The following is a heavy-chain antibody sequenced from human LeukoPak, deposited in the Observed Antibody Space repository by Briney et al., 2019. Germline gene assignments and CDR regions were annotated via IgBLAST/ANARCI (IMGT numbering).Heavy chain of an antibody. V-gene: IGHV4-59*08. CDR2: IYSSGTT. CDR3: ARLILSGSYLYYFDY. Sequence: IPSETLSLTCTVSGASISGSYWNWIRQPPGMGLEWIGYIYSSGTTNYSPSLQSRVTISIDTSKNQFSLKLSSVTAADTAVYHCARLILSGSYLYYFDYWGQGTLVTVSS. J-gene: IGHJ4*02. D-gene: IGHD1-26*01. CDR1: GASISGSY.